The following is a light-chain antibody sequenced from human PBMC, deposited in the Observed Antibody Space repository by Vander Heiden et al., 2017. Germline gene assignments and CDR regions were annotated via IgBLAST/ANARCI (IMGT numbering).Light chain of an antibody. J-gene: IGKJ1*01. CDR1: QGIGSY. Sequence: VIWMRQSRSFLSASTGDRVTISCRMSQGIGSYLAWYQQKPGKAPELLIYAASTLQTGVPSRFSGSGSGTDFTLTISCLQSEDFATYYCQQYDSFPQTFGQGTKVDIK. CDR3: QQYDSFPQT. V-gene: IGKV1D-8*01. CDR2: AAS.